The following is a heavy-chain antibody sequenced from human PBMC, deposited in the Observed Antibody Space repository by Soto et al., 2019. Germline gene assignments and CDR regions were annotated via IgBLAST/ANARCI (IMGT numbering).Heavy chain of an antibody. J-gene: IGHJ6*02. CDR2: IIPILGIA. V-gene: IGHV1-69*02. CDR1: GGTFSSYT. Sequence: QVQLVQSGAEVKKPGSSVKVSCKASGGTFSSYTISWVRQAPGQGLEWMGRIIPILGIANYAQKFQGRVTITADKATGTAYMELSSLRSEDTAVYYCARLLAEADQNYGMDVWGQGTTVTVSS. CDR3: ARLLAEADQNYGMDV. D-gene: IGHD6-13*01.